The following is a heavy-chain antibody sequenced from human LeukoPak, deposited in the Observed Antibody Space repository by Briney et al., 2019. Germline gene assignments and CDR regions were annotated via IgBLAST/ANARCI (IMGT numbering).Heavy chain of an antibody. D-gene: IGHD3-22*01. CDR2: IIRIFGTA. CDR3: ARVGDSSGYWTEDAFDI. Sequence: GASVKVSCKASGGTFSSYAISWVRQAPGQGLEWMGGIIRIFGTANYAQKFQGRVTITADESTSTAYMELSSLRSEDTAVYYCARVGDSSGYWTEDAFDIWGQGTMVTVSS. CDR1: GGTFSSYA. V-gene: IGHV1-69*13. J-gene: IGHJ3*02.